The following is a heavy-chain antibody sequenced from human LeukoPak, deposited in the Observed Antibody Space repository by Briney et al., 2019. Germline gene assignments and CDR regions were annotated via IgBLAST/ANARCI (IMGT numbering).Heavy chain of an antibody. D-gene: IGHD5-18*01. V-gene: IGHV3-23*01. Sequence: LSGGSLRLSCAASGFTFSSYAMSWVRQAPGKGLEWVSAISGSGGSTYYADSVKGRFTISRDNSKNTLYLQMNSLRAEDTALYYCAKWRYSYGPGYFDYWGQGTLVTVSS. J-gene: IGHJ4*02. CDR2: ISGSGGST. CDR3: AKWRYSYGPGYFDY. CDR1: GFTFSSYA.